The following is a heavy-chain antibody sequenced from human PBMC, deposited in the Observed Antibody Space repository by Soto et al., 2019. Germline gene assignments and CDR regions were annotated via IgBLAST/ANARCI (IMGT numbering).Heavy chain of an antibody. CDR1: GDTFITYT. CDR3: ARDGDFTQQGVES. D-gene: IGHD3-3*01. J-gene: IGHJ5*02. CDR2: IIPILGII. V-gene: IGHV1-69*08. Sequence: QVQLVQSGAEVKKPGSSVKVSCKASGDTFITYTFSWVRQAPGQGLEWMGRIIPILGIINYAQKFQGRVTITADRSTRTAYIELSSLRSDDTAVYYCARDGDFTQQGVESWGQGTLVTVSS.